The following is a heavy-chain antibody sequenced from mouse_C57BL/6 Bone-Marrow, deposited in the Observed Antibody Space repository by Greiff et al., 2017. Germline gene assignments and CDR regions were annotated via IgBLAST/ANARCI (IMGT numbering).Heavy chain of an antibody. V-gene: IGHV5-6*01. CDR3: ARHQTAQASFAY. CDR1: GFTFSSYG. D-gene: IGHD3-2*02. CDR2: ISSGGSYT. Sequence: EVHLVESGGDLVKPGGSLKLSCAASGFTFSSYGMSWVRQTPDKRLEWVATISSGGSYTYYPDSVKGRFTFSRDNAKNTLYLKMSSLKSEDSAVYYCARHQTAQASFAYWGQGTLVTVSA. J-gene: IGHJ3*01.